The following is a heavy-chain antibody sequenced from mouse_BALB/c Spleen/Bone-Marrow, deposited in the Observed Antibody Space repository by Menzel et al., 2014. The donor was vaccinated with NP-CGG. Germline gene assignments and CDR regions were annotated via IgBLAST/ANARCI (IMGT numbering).Heavy chain of an antibody. D-gene: IGHD2-4*01. J-gene: IGHJ4*01. CDR3: ARPPYYDYDDYAMDY. Sequence: EVHLVESGGGLVQPGGSRKLSCAASGFTFSSFGMHWVRQAPEKGLEWVAYISSGSSTIYYADTVKGRFTISRDNPKNTLFLQMTSLRSEDTAMYYCARPPYYDYDDYAMDYWGQGTSVTVSS. CDR1: GFTFSSFG. CDR2: ISSGSSTI. V-gene: IGHV5-17*02.